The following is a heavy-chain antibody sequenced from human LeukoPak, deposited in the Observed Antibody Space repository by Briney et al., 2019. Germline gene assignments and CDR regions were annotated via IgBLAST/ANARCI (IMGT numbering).Heavy chain of an antibody. Sequence: GASVKVSCKASGGTFSSYAVSWVRQAPGQGLEWMGGIIPIFGTANYAQKFQGRVTITADESTSTAYMELSSLRSEDTAVYYCARAPHCSSTSCYPQDWFDPWGQGTLVTVSS. CDR3: ARAPHCSSTSCYPQDWFDP. CDR1: GGTFSSYA. V-gene: IGHV1-69*13. CDR2: IIPIFGTA. J-gene: IGHJ5*02. D-gene: IGHD2-2*01.